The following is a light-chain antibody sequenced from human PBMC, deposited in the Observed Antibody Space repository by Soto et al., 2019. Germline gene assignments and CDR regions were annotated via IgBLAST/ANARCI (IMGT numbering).Light chain of an antibody. J-gene: IGLJ2*01. CDR2: DVS. CDR3: SSYASSSTRV. CDR1: SSDVGGYNY. Sequence: QSALTQPASVSGSPGQSITISCTGTSSDVGGYNYVSWYQQHPGKAPKLMIYDVSNLPSGVSNRFSGSKSGNTASLTISGLQAEDEAYYYCSSYASSSTRVFGGGTKVTV. V-gene: IGLV2-14*01.